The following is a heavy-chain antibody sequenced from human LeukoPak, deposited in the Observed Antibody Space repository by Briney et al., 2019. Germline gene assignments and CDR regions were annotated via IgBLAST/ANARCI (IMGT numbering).Heavy chain of an antibody. V-gene: IGHV3-53*05. CDR2: IYSGGST. CDR1: GFTVSSNY. Sequence: GGSLRLSCAASGFTVSSNYMSWVRQAPGKGLEWVSGIYSGGSTYYADSVKGRFTISRDNSKNTLYLQMNSLRAEDTAVYYCAKSNSSGWYHPGGDFDYWGQGTLVTVSS. D-gene: IGHD6-19*01. J-gene: IGHJ4*02. CDR3: AKSNSSGWYHPGGDFDY.